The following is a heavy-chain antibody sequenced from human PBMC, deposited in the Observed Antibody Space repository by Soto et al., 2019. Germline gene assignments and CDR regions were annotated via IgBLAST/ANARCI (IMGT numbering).Heavy chain of an antibody. CDR2: IYYSGST. CDR3: ARQYERLLWPDY. V-gene: IGHV4-39*01. D-gene: IGHD3-10*01. J-gene: IGHJ4*02. CDR1: GGSISSSSYY. Sequence: PSETLSLTCTVSGGSISSSSYYWGWIRQPPGKGLEWIGSIYYSGSTYYNPSLKSRVTISVDTSKNQFSLKLSSATAADTAVYYCARQYERLLWPDYWGQGTLVTVSS.